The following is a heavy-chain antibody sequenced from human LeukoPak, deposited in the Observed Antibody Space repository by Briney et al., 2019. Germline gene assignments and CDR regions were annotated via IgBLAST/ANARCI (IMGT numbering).Heavy chain of an antibody. D-gene: IGHD4-17*01. Sequence: GGSLRLSCAASGFTFSSYSMNWVRQAPGKGLEWVSSISSSSSCIYYADSVKGRFTISRDNAKNSLYLQMNSLRAEDTAVYYCARVWVGSYGDRYVDYWGQGTLVTVSS. J-gene: IGHJ4*02. CDR1: GFTFSSYS. CDR3: ARVWVGSYGDRYVDY. V-gene: IGHV3-21*01. CDR2: ISSSSSCI.